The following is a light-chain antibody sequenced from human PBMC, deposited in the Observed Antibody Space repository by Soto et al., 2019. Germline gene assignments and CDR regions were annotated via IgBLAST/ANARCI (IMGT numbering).Light chain of an antibody. CDR1: QGISNY. Sequence: IPKAQSPSSLSASLGARANISCGASQGISNYLTWYQQKPGKVPKLLIYAASTLQSGVPSRFSGSGSGTDFTLTISSLQPEDVATYYCQKYNSAPWTFGQGTKVDTK. J-gene: IGKJ1*01. CDR2: AAS. V-gene: IGKV1-27*01. CDR3: QKYNSAPWT.